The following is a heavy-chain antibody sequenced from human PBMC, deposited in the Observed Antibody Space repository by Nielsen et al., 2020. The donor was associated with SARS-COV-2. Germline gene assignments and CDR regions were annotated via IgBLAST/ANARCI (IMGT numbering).Heavy chain of an antibody. CDR1: GFTFSSYD. Sequence: GESLKISCAASGFTFSSYDMHWVRQATGKGLEWVSAIGTAGDTYYPGSVKGRFTISRESAKNSLYLQMNSLRAGDTAVYYCARGAVYGSGSPIPPDYWGQGTLVTVSS. CDR2: IGTAGDT. D-gene: IGHD3-10*01. V-gene: IGHV3-13*04. J-gene: IGHJ4*02. CDR3: ARGAVYGSGSPIPPDY.